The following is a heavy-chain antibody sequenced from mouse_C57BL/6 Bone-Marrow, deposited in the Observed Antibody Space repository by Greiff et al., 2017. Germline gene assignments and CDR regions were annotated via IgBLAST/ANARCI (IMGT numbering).Heavy chain of an antibody. CDR1: GYAFSSYW. CDR3: ARWGECGSSAAWFAY. D-gene: IGHD1-1*01. Sequence: QVQLQQSGAELVKPGASVKISCKASGYAFSSYWMNWVKQRPGKGLEWIGQIYPGDGDTNYNGKFKGKATLTADKSSSTAYMQLSSLTSEGSAFYFCARWGECGSSAAWFAYWGQGTLVTVSA. CDR2: IYPGDGDT. J-gene: IGHJ3*01. V-gene: IGHV1-80*01.